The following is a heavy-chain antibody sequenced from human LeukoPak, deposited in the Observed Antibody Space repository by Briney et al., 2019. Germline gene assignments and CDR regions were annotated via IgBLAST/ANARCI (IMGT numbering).Heavy chain of an antibody. V-gene: IGHV3-21*01. CDR2: ISSSSSYI. J-gene: IGHJ5*02. CDR3: ARERGYCSSTSCPNWFDP. D-gene: IGHD2-2*01. Sequence: GGSLRLSCAASGFTFSSYSMNWVRQAPGKGLEWVSSISSSSSYIYYADSVKGRFTISRDNAKNSLYLQMNCLRAEDTAVYYCARERGYCSSTSCPNWFDPWGQGTLVTVSS. CDR1: GFTFSSYS.